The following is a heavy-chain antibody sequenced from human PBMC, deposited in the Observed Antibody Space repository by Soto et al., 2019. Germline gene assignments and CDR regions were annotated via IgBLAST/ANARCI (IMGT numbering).Heavy chain of an antibody. Sequence: EVQLVESGGGLVQPGGSLRLSCAASGFTFSSYWMSWVRQAPGKGLEWVANIKQDGSEKYYVDSVKGRFTISRDNAKNTLYLQRNSLRAEDTAVYYCARDPRGWYRYYYYGMDVWGQGTTVTVSS. CDR3: ARDPRGWYRYYYYGMDV. D-gene: IGHD6-19*01. V-gene: IGHV3-7*01. CDR2: IKQDGSEK. J-gene: IGHJ6*02. CDR1: GFTFSSYW.